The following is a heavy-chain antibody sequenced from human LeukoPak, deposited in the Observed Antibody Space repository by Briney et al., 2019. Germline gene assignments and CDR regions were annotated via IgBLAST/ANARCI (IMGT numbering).Heavy chain of an antibody. J-gene: IGHJ6*02. D-gene: IGHD6-6*01. CDR3: ARHMDSSGYYYGMDV. CDR2: IYYTGST. V-gene: IGHV4-59*08. CDR1: GGSISRYY. Sequence: NPSETLSLTCTVSGGSISRYYWSWIRQPPGKGLEWIGYIYYTGSTNYNPSLKGRVTISVDTSKNQFSLKLSSVTAADTAVYYCARHMDSSGYYYGMDVRGQGTTVTVSS.